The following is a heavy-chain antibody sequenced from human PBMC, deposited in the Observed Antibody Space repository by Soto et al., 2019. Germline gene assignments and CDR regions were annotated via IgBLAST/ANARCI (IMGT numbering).Heavy chain of an antibody. V-gene: IGHV3-48*02. J-gene: IGHJ6*02. D-gene: IGHD2-2*01. CDR3: ARDLTSTTSCYDVLCYYYYGMDV. CDR2: ISSSSSTI. CDR1: GFIFSSYS. Sequence: GGSLRLSCAAAGFIFSSYSMNWVRQAPGKGLEWVSYISSSSSTIYYADSVKGRFTISRDNAKNSLYLQMNSLRDEDTAVYYCARDLTSTTSCYDVLCYYYYGMDVWGQGTTVTVSS.